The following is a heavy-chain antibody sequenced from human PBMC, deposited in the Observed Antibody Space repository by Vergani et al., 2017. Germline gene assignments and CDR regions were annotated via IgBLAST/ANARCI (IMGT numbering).Heavy chain of an antibody. V-gene: IGHV3-30*02. CDR1: GFTFSNFG. D-gene: IGHD2-21*02. CDR2: IGKDGINT. CDR3: AKYLRDSTDGLPDS. J-gene: IGHJ4*02. Sequence: QVQLVESAGGVVQPGGSLRLSCAASGFTFSNFGMHWIRQAPGKGMEWLAYIGKDGINTRYRDDVKGRFNVSRDNSKEILYLQMDSLRSEDTALYYCAKYLRDSTDGLPDSWGPGTLVIVSS.